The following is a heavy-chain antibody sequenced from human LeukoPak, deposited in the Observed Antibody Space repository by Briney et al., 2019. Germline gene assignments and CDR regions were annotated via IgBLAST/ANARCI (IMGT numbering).Heavy chain of an antibody. CDR1: GFTFDDYG. CDR2: INWNGGST. D-gene: IGHD6-19*01. V-gene: IGHV3-20*04. Sequence: AGGSLRLSCAASGFTFDDYGMSWVRQAPGKGLEWVSGINWNGGSTGYADSVKGRFTISSDNAKNSLYLQMNSLRAEDTALYYCARTVAGWYYFDYWGQGTLVTVSS. J-gene: IGHJ4*02. CDR3: ARTVAGWYYFDY.